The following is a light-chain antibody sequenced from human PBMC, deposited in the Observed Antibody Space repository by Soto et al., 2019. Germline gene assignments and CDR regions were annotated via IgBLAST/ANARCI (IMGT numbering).Light chain of an antibody. V-gene: IGLV2-8*01. Sequence: QSALTQPPSASGSPGQSVTISCTGTSSDVGGYHYVSWYQQYPGRSPKLMIYEVTKRPSGVPEPFSGSKSGNSASLTVSGLQAGDEADYYCSSYAASNNFYFVFGGGTKVTV. CDR3: SSYAASNNFYFV. J-gene: IGLJ3*02. CDR1: SSDVGGYHY. CDR2: EVT.